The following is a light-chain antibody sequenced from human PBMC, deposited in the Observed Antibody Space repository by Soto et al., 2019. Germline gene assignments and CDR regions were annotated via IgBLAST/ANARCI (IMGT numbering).Light chain of an antibody. Sequence: EIMMTQSPAILSVSPGERVTLSCSASQTVGRNLAWYQQKPGQAPRLLIYGASTRATGLPGRFSGSGSGTDFTLTISSLQSADFAVYYCQQYNNGPPYTFGQGTKLEI. J-gene: IGKJ2*01. CDR2: GAS. CDR1: QTVGRN. CDR3: QQYNNGPPYT. V-gene: IGKV3-15*01.